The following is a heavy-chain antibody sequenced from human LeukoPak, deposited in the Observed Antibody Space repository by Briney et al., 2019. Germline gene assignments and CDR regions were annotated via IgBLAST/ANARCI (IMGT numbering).Heavy chain of an antibody. Sequence: GGSLRLSCAASGFTFSSYAMHWVRQAPGKGLEWVAVISYDGSNKYYADSVKGRFTISRDNSKNTLYMQMNSLRVEDTAVYYCAKDGGPSSSGSQFFNYWGQGALVTVSS. CDR2: ISYDGSNK. V-gene: IGHV3-30-3*01. CDR1: GFTFSSYA. D-gene: IGHD1-26*01. CDR3: AKDGGPSSSGSQFFNY. J-gene: IGHJ4*02.